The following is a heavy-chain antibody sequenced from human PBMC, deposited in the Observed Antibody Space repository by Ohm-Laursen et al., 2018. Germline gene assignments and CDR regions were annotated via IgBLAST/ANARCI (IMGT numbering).Heavy chain of an antibody. CDR2: IYSGGGT. CDR3: AKKDY. V-gene: IGHV3-66*01. CDR1: GFSVSNNY. Sequence: GSLRLSCTASGFSVSNNYLIWVRQAPGKGLEWVSLIYSGGGTHYADSVKGRFTISRDNSENTLYLQMNSLRAEDTAVYYCAKKDYWGQGTLVTVSS. J-gene: IGHJ4*02.